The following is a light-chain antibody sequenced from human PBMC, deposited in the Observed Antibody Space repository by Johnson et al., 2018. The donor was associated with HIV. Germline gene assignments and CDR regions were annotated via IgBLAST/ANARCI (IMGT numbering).Light chain of an antibody. Sequence: QSVLTQPPSVSAAPGQKVTISCSGSSSNIGNNYVSWYQQLPGTAPKLLIHDNNKRPSGIPDRFSGSKSGTSATLGITGLQTGDEADYYCGTWDSSLGAHYVFGSGTEVTVL. CDR2: DNN. J-gene: IGLJ1*01. CDR3: GTWDSSLGAHYV. CDR1: SSNIGNNY. V-gene: IGLV1-51*01.